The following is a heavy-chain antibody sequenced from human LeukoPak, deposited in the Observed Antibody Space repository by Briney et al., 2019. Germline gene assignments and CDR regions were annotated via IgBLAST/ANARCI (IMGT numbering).Heavy chain of an antibody. CDR2: ISGSGANT. CDR3: AKESQTYYDIMTGYPNYYFDY. D-gene: IGHD3-9*01. CDR1: KFTFSTSA. J-gene: IGHJ4*02. Sequence: PGGSLRLSCAASKFTFSTSAMSWVRQAPGKGLEWVSAISGSGANTYYVDSVKGRFTISRDNSKNTSYPEMSSLRSDDTAVYYCAKESQTYYDIMTGYPNYYFDYWGQGTLVTVSS. V-gene: IGHV3-23*01.